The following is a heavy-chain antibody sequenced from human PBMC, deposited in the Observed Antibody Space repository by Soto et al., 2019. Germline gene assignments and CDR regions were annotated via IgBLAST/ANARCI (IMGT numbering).Heavy chain of an antibody. CDR3: SRDPGDRNGVSV. CDR2: LYSGGST. V-gene: IGHV3-66*01. J-gene: IGHJ6*02. D-gene: IGHD1-1*01. CDR1: GFTVSSDY. Sequence: EVQVVESGGGLVQPGGSLRLSCAASGFTVSSDYMSWVRQAPGKGLEWVSVLYSGGSTYYADSVKGRFTISRDNSKNTLYLQMNSLSAGDTAVYYCSRDPGDRNGVSVWGQGTTVTVSS.